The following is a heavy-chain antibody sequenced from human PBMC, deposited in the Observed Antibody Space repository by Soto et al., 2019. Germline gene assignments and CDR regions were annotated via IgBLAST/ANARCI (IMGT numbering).Heavy chain of an antibody. CDR2: ISSNGGST. V-gene: IGHV3-64*01. J-gene: IGHJ6*03. CDR1: GFTFSSYA. CDR3: ARDSGGPSWYYYYYMDV. Sequence: GGSLRLSCAASGFTFSSYAMHWVRQAPGKGLEYVSAISSNGGSTYYVNSVKGRFTISRDNSKNTLYLQMGSLRAEDMAVYYCARDSGGPSWYYYYYMDVWGKGTTVTVSS.